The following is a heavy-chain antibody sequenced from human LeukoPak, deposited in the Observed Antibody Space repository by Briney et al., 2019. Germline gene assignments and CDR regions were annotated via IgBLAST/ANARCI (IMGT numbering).Heavy chain of an antibody. D-gene: IGHD5-18*01. CDR3: ARGGYSYGYDGLSFDY. Sequence: ASVKVSCKASGGTFSSYAVSWVRLTPGQGLEWLGGIIPVFGTTTYAQKFQAKVTMTADKSTNTAYLEISSLTSDDTAVYYCARGGYSYGYDGLSFDYWGQGTLVTVSS. CDR1: GGTFSSYA. V-gene: IGHV1-69*06. CDR2: IIPVFGTT. J-gene: IGHJ4*02.